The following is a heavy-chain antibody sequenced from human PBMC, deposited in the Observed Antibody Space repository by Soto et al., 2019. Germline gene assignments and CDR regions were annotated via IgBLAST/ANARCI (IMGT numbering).Heavy chain of an antibody. Sequence: VASVKVSCKASGGTFSNDIITWVRQAPGQGLEWMGRIIPLLDITNYAQKFQGRVTITADKSTSTAYMELNSLRSEDTAVYYCARGKITGLFDYWGQGTLVTVSS. J-gene: IGHJ4*02. D-gene: IGHD2-8*02. CDR2: IIPLLDIT. CDR1: GGTFSNDI. V-gene: IGHV1-69*02. CDR3: ARGKITGLFDY.